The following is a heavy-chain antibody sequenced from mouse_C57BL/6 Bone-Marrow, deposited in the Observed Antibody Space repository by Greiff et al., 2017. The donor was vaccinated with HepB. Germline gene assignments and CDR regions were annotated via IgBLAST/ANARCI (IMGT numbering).Heavy chain of an antibody. D-gene: IGHD3-3*01. V-gene: IGHV1-81*01. CDR2: IYPRSGNT. Sequence: QVQLQQSGAELARPGASVKLSCKASGFTFTSYGISWVKQRTGQGLEWIGEIYPRSGNTYYNEKLKGKATLTADKSSRTAYMELRRLTSEDSAVYVCARGGLFAYWGQGSRVTVSA. J-gene: IGHJ3*01. CDR3: ARGGLFAY. CDR1: GFTFTSYG.